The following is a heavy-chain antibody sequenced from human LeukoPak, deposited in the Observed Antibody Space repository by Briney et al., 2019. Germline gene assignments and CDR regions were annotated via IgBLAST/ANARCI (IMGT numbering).Heavy chain of an antibody. D-gene: IGHD6-13*01. CDR2: IYSGGST. CDR3: AREIAAAGPHLGY. Sequence: VGSLRLSCAASGFTVSSNYMSWVRQAPGKGLEWVSVIYSGGSTYYADSVKGRFTISRDNSKNTLYLQMNSLRAEDTAVYYCAREIAAAGPHLGYWGQGTLVTVSS. CDR1: GFTVSSNY. J-gene: IGHJ4*02. V-gene: IGHV3-66*02.